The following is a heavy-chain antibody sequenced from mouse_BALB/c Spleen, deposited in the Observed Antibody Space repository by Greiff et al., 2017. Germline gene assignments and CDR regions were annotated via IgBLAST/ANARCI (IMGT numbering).Heavy chain of an antibody. CDR2: ISNGGGST. J-gene: IGHJ2*01. CDR1: GFTFSSYT. V-gene: IGHV5-12-2*01. D-gene: IGHD2-1*01. Sequence: EVHLVESGGGLVQPGGSLKLSCAASGFTFSSYTMSWVRQTPEKRLEWVAYISNGGGSTYYPDTVKGRFTISRDNAKNTLYLQMSSLKSEDTAMYYCARHNGNYFDYWGQGTTLKVSS. CDR3: ARHNGNYFDY.